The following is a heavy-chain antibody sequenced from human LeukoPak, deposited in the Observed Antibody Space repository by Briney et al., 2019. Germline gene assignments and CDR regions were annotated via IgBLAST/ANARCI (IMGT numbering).Heavy chain of an antibody. J-gene: IGHJ3*02. CDR2: ISSTGGTT. CDR1: GITFSSYG. CDR3: ARKRSPGAFDI. Sequence: GGSLRLSCAASGITFSSYGMSWVRQAPGKGLEWVSSISSTGGTTYYADSVKGRSTISRDNAKNSLYLQMNSLRAEDTAVYYCARKRSPGAFDIWGQGTMVTVSS. V-gene: IGHV3-21*01.